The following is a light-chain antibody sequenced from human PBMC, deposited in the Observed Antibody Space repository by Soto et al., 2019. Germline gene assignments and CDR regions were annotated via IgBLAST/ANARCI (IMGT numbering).Light chain of an antibody. CDR1: SSDLADYKY. CDR2: EVS. CDR3: SSYTSSSSSYV. V-gene: IGLV2-14*01. Sequence: QSALTQPASVSGSPGQSIAISCTGTSSDLADYKYVSWYQQHPGKAPKLIIYEVSNRPSGVSNRFSGSKSDNTASLTISGLQAEDEADYYCSSYTSSSSSYVFGTGTKVTVL. J-gene: IGLJ1*01.